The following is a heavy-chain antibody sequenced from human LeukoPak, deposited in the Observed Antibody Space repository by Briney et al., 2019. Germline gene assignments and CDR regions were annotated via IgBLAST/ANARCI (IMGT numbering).Heavy chain of an antibody. CDR3: ARGRTRFGEFGDSFDI. CDR1: GYTFTGYY. J-gene: IGHJ3*02. CDR2: ISAYSGNT. D-gene: IGHD3-10*01. Sequence: ASVKVSCKASGYTFTGYYIHWVRQAPGQGLEWMGWISAYSGNTNYEQKFQGRVTMTRDTSTSTAYMELGSLRSDDTAVYYCARGRTRFGEFGDSFDIWGPGTMVSVSS. V-gene: IGHV1-18*04.